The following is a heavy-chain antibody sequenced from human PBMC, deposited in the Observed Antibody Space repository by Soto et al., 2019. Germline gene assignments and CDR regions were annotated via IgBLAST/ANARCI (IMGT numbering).Heavy chain of an antibody. CDR2: IWYDGSNK. Sequence: GGSLRLSCAAYGFTFSSYGMHWVRQAPGKGLEWVAVIWYDGSNKYNVDSVKGRFTISRDNSKNTLYLQMNSLRAEDTAVYYCAREVFLEWLLYPYYGMDVWGQGTTVTVSS. D-gene: IGHD3-3*01. J-gene: IGHJ6*02. CDR3: AREVFLEWLLYPYYGMDV. V-gene: IGHV3-33*01. CDR1: GFTFSSYG.